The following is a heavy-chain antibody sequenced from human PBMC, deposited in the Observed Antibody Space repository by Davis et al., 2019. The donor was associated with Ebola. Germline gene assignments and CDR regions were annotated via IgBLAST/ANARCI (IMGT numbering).Heavy chain of an antibody. D-gene: IGHD3-10*01. J-gene: IGHJ4*02. V-gene: IGHV3-23*01. Sequence: GGSLRLSCVASGFTFSSYSMTWVRQAPGKGLEWVSVVKSDSNTYYAGSVKGRLTVSRDNSKNTLHLQMNGLRAEDTAVYYCAAEGRSSRPGYWGQGTLVTVSS. CDR3: AAEGRSSRPGY. CDR1: GFTFSSYS. CDR2: VKSDSNT.